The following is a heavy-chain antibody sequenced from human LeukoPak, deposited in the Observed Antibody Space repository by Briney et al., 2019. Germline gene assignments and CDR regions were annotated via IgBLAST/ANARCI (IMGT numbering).Heavy chain of an antibody. CDR2: ISSSSSYI. CDR3: AKGGAPHILVVGLSNYFDY. CDR1: GFTFSSYS. Sequence: GGSLRLSCAASGFTFSSYSMNWVRQAPGKGLEWVSSISSSSSYIYYADSVKGRFTISRDNAKNSLYLQMNSLRAEDTAVYYCAKGGAPHILVVGLSNYFDYWGQGTLVTVSS. D-gene: IGHD3-22*01. J-gene: IGHJ4*02. V-gene: IGHV3-21*01.